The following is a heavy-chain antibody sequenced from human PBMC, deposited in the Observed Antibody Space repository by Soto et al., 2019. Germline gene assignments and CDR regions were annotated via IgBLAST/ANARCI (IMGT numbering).Heavy chain of an antibody. J-gene: IGHJ5*02. CDR2: IYTSGST. V-gene: IGHV4-4*07. Sequence: QVQLQESGPGLVKPSETLSLTCTVSGGSISSYYWSWIRQPAGKGLEWIGRIYTSGSTNYNPSLKSRVTMSVDTSKNQFSLKLSSVTAADTAVYYCARDPVITFGGVIVEGNWFDPWGQGTLVTVSS. D-gene: IGHD3-16*02. CDR1: GGSISSYY. CDR3: ARDPVITFGGVIVEGNWFDP.